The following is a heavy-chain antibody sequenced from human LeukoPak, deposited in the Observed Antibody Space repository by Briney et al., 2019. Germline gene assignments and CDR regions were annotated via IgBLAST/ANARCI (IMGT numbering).Heavy chain of an antibody. Sequence: PSETLSLTCTVSGGSISSGDYYWSWIRQPPGKGLEWIGYIYHSGSTYYNPSLKSRVTISVDRSKNQFSLKLSSVTAADTAVYYCTRGRGNCFDYWGQGTLVTVSS. CDR2: IYHSGST. CDR1: GGSISSGDYY. CDR3: TRGRGNCFDY. J-gene: IGHJ4*02. D-gene: IGHD6-13*01. V-gene: IGHV4-30-2*01.